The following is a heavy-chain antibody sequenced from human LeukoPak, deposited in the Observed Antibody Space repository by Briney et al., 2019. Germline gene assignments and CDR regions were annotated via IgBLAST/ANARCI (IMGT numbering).Heavy chain of an antibody. J-gene: IGHJ4*02. CDR1: GGSISSYY. D-gene: IGHD3-9*01. V-gene: IGHV4-4*07. CDR2: IYTTGST. Sequence: SETLSLTCTVSGGSISSYYWTWIRQPAGKGLEWIGRIYTTGSTNYNPSLKSRVTMSVDTSENQFSLKLSSVTAADTAYYFCARVQYYNILTGSFQYWGQGTLVTVSS. CDR3: ARVQYYNILTGSFQY.